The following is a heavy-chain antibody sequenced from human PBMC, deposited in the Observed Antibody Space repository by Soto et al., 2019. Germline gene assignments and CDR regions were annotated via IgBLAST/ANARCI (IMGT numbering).Heavy chain of an antibody. CDR1: GGTFSSYS. V-gene: IGHV1-69*01. J-gene: IGHJ4*02. CDR3: ARDGGRLSGGIDY. D-gene: IGHD3-16*01. Sequence: QVQLVQSGAEVKKPGSSVKVSCKASGGTFSSYSINWVRQAPGQGLEWMGEIIPIFGTANYAQKFQGRVTITADESTSTAYMELSSVRSEDRAVYYCARDGGRLSGGIDYWGQGTLGTVSS. CDR2: IIPIFGTA.